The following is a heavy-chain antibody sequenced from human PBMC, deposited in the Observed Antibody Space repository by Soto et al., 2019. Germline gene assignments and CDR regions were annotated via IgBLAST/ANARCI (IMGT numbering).Heavy chain of an antibody. CDR2: LDSGGST. CDR1: GFIVSSNY. V-gene: IGHV3-53*01. CDR3: AKDGSARSFQH. Sequence: GGSLRLSCVASGFIVSSNYMSWVRQAPGKGLEWVSLLDSGGSTFYADSVKGRFTISRDNSKNTLYLQMNSLRAEDTAVYLCAKDGSARSFQHWGQGTLVTVSS. D-gene: IGHD1-26*01. J-gene: IGHJ1*01.